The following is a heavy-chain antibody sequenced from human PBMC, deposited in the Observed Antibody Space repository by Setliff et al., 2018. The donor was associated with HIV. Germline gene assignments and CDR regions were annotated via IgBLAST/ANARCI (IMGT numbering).Heavy chain of an antibody. V-gene: IGHV4-39*01. CDR2: IYYSGST. Sequence: SETLSLTCTVSGGSISSSSYYWGWIRQPPGKGLEWIGSIYYSGSTYYNPSLKSRVTISVDTSKNQFSLKLSSVTAADTAVYYCARGYYDSSGYYNALLWGQGTLVTVSS. J-gene: IGHJ4*02. D-gene: IGHD3-22*01. CDR3: ARGYYDSSGYYNALL. CDR1: GGSISSSSYY.